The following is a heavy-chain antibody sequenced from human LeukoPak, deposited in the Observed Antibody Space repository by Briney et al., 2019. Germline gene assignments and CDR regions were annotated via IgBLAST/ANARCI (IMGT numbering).Heavy chain of an antibody. V-gene: IGHV1-69*13. CDR1: GGTFSSYA. J-gene: IGHJ3*02. Sequence: SVRVSCKASGGTFSSYAISWVRQAPGQGLEWMGGIIPIFGTANYAQKFQGRVTITADESTSTAYMELSSLRSEDTAVYYCARFSSGYCSGGSCYETIFADAFDIWGQGTMVTVSS. D-gene: IGHD2-15*01. CDR3: ARFSSGYCSGGSCYETIFADAFDI. CDR2: IIPIFGTA.